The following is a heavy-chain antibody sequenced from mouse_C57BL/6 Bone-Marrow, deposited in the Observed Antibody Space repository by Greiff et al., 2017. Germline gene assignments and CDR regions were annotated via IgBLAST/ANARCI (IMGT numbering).Heavy chain of an antibody. CDR1: GYTFTDHT. D-gene: IGHD1-1*01. J-gene: IGHJ2*01. V-gene: IGHV1-78*01. CDR2: IYPRDGST. Sequence: VKVVESDAELVKPGASVKISCKVSGYTFTDHTIHWMKQRPEQGLEWIGYIYPRDGSTKYNEKFKGKATLTADKSSSTAYMQLNSLTSEDSAVYFCARWYYYGSNYFDYWGQGTTLTVSS. CDR3: ARWYYYGSNYFDY.